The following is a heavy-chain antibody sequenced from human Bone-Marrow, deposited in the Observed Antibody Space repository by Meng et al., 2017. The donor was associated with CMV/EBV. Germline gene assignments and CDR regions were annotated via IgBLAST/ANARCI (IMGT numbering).Heavy chain of an antibody. CDR3: ARVSFLRGSLTSFDY. CDR2: IYYSGST. V-gene: IGHV4-39*07. Sequence: GSLRLSCTVSGGSISSSSYYWGWIRQPPGKGLEWIGSIYYSGSTYYNPSLKSRVTISVDTSKNQFSLKLSSVTAADTAVYYCARVSFLRGSLTSFDYWGQGTLVTVSS. D-gene: IGHD3-3*01. CDR1: GGSISSSSYY. J-gene: IGHJ4*02.